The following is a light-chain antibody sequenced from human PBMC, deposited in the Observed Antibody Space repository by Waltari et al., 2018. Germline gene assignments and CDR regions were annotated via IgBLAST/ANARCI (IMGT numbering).Light chain of an antibody. CDR3: ATWDDSLSGWV. J-gene: IGLJ3*02. CDR2: RNN. Sequence: QSVLTQPPSASGTPGPRVTISCSGLSSNIGSNYVYWYQQLPGTAPKLLIYRNNQRPSGVPDRVSGSKSGTSASLAISGLRSEDEADYYCATWDDSLSGWVFGGGTKLTVL. V-gene: IGLV1-47*01. CDR1: SSNIGSNY.